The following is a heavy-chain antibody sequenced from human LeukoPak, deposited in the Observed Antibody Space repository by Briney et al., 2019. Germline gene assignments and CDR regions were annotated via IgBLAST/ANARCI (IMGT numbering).Heavy chain of an antibody. Sequence: GGSLRLSCAASGFTFSSYGMHWVRQAPGKGLEWVAVISYGGSNKYYADSVKGRFTISRDNSKNTLYLQMNSLRAEDTAVYYCAKDSDMGFDYWGQGTLVTVSS. D-gene: IGHD3-16*01. V-gene: IGHV3-30*18. J-gene: IGHJ4*02. CDR1: GFTFSSYG. CDR2: ISYGGSNK. CDR3: AKDSDMGFDY.